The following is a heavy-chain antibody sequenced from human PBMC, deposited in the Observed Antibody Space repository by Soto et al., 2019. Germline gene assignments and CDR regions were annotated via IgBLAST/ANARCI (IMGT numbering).Heavy chain of an antibody. J-gene: IGHJ5*02. Sequence: SETLSLTCTVSGGSISSGGYYWSWIRQHPGKGLEWIGYIYYSGSTYYNPSLKSRVTISVDTSKNRFSLKLSSVTAAETAVYYCARVFFRQNWFDPWGQGTLVTVSS. V-gene: IGHV4-31*03. D-gene: IGHD3-3*01. CDR2: IYYSGST. CDR1: GGSISSGGYY. CDR3: ARVFFRQNWFDP.